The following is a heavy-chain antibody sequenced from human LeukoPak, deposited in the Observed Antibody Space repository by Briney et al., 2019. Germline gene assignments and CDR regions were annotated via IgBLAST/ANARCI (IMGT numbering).Heavy chain of an antibody. CDR2: ISGSGGST. CDR3: VKGGQNYDFWRFDY. V-gene: IGHV3-23*01. Sequence: GGSLRLSCGASGFRFSSYAMSWVRQAPGKGLEWVSSISGSGGSTYYTDSVKGRFAISRDNSKSTLYLQTNSLGTDDTALYYCVKGGQNYDFWRFDYWGQGTLVTASS. D-gene: IGHD3-3*01. J-gene: IGHJ4*02. CDR1: GFRFSSYA.